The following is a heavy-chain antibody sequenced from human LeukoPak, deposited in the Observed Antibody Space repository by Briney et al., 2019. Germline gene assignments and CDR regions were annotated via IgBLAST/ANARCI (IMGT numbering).Heavy chain of an antibody. D-gene: IGHD1-26*01. V-gene: IGHV4-39*01. J-gene: IGHJ5*02. CDR1: GDSISRKY. Sequence: PSETLSLTCTVSGDSISRKYWSWIRQPPGKGLEWIGSIYYSGSTYYNPSLKSRVTISVDTSKNQFSLKLSSATAADTAVYYCARLSGGYAWGQGTLVTVSS. CDR2: IYYSGST. CDR3: ARLSGGYA.